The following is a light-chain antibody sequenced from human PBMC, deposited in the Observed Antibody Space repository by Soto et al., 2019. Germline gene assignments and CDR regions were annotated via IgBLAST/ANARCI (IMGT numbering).Light chain of an antibody. Sequence: EVVLTQSRGTLSLSPGDRVALSCLASQSVSNNYVAWYQQKPGQAPRLLIYGASNRATGIPDRFSGSGSGTDFTLTISRLEPEDFAVYYCQQYGSSGTFGQGTKVDIK. V-gene: IGKV3-20*01. CDR3: QQYGSSGT. CDR2: GAS. CDR1: QSVSNNY. J-gene: IGKJ1*01.